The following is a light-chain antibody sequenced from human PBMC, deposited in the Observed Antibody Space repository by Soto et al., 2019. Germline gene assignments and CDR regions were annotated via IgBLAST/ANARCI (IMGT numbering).Light chain of an antibody. J-gene: IGKJ3*01. CDR2: AAS. V-gene: IGKV1-39*01. CDR3: QQSYDIPT. CDR1: QSISSY. Sequence: DIQMTQSPSSLSASVVDRVTITFRASQSISSYLNWYQHKPGKAPKVLIYAASSLQSGVPSRFSGSGSGTVFTLTISSLQPEDFATYYCQQSYDIPTFGPGTKVDI.